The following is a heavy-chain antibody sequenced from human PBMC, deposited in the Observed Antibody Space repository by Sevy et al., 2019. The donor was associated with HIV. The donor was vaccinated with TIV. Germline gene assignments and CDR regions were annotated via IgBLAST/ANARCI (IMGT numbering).Heavy chain of an antibody. Sequence: SETLSLTCTVSGGSITSLYRNWIRQPPGKGLEWIANIYYNGHINYNPSLKSRVTLSLDTSKNPFSLRLSSVTAADTAMYYCAGENARGRGYSWGQGTLVTVSS. D-gene: IGHD3-3*02. CDR2: IYYNGHI. J-gene: IGHJ4*02. CDR1: GGSITSLY. CDR3: AGENARGRGYS. V-gene: IGHV4-59*08.